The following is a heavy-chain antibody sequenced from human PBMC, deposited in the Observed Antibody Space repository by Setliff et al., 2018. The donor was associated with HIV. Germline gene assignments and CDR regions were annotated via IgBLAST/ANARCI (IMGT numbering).Heavy chain of an antibody. CDR2: INPNSGGT. V-gene: IGHV1-2*02. CDR3: ARDYHLWGLGRYDKSVTQPVVGYYFDY. D-gene: IGHD3-16*01. J-gene: IGHJ4*02. Sequence: ASVKVSCKASGYTFTGYYMHWVRQAPGQGLEWMGWINPNSGGTNYAQKFQGRVTMTRGTSISTAYMELSRRRSDDTAVYYCARDYHLWGLGRYDKSVTQPVVGYYFDYWGQGTLVTVSS. CDR1: GYTFTGYY.